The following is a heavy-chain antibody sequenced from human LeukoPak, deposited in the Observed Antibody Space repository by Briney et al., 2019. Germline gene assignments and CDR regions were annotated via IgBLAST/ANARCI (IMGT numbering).Heavy chain of an antibody. D-gene: IGHD3-22*01. CDR3: ASLHYYYDSSGYLCY. CDR1: GFTFSSYG. J-gene: IGHJ4*02. Sequence: PGGSLRLSCAASGFTFSSYGMSWVRQAPGKGLEWVSSISSSSSYIYYADSVKGRFTISRDNAKNSLYLQMNSLRAGDTAVYYCASLHYYYDSSGYLCYWGQGTLVTVSS. CDR2: ISSSSSYI. V-gene: IGHV3-21*01.